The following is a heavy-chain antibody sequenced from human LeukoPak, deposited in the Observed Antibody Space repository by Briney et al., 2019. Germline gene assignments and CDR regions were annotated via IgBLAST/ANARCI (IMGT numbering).Heavy chain of an antibody. CDR1: GFTFSSYW. CDR2: IKQDGSEK. CDR3: ARDVVTYYDFWSGYYSDAFDI. J-gene: IGHJ3*02. V-gene: IGHV3-7*01. D-gene: IGHD3-3*01. Sequence: GGSLRLSCAASGFTFSSYWMSWVRQAPGKGLEWVANIKQDGSEKYYVDSVKGRFTISRDNAKNSLYLQMNSLRAEDTAVYYCARDVVTYYDFWSGYYSDAFDIWGQGTMVTVSS.